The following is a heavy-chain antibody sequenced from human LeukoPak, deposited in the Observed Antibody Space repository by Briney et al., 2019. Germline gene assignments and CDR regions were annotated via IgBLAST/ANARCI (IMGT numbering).Heavy chain of an antibody. D-gene: IGHD2-2*01. CDR2: IWYDGSNK. CDR3: ARGVSSASYYGMDV. CDR1: RFIFLSYR. V-gene: IGHV3-33*01. Sequence: GRSLTLSCASSRFIFLSYRFHWLRQAPAKGLAGVAVIWYDGSNKYYADSVKGRFTISRDKSKKTLYLQMNSLRAEDTAVYYCARGVSSASYYGMDVWGQGTTVTVSS. J-gene: IGHJ6*02.